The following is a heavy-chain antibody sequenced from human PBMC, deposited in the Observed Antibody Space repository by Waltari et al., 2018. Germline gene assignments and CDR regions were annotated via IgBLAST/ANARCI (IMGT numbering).Heavy chain of an antibody. CDR3: ASRFRENWFDP. J-gene: IGHJ5*02. V-gene: IGHV4-59*11. D-gene: IGHD3-10*01. CDR2: IYYSGST. Sequence: QVQLQESGPGLVKPSETLSLTCTVSGGSISSPYWSWIRQPPGKGLEWIGYIYYSGSTNYNPSLKSRVTISVDTSKNQFSLKLSSVTAADTAVYYCASRFRENWFDPWGQGTLVTVSS. CDR1: GGSISSPY.